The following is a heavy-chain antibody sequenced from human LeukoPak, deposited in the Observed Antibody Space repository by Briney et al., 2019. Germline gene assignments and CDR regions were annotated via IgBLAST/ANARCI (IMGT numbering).Heavy chain of an antibody. D-gene: IGHD2-15*01. J-gene: IGHJ1*01. CDR2: ISSSSSYI. CDR3: ARGGGGASRGDPEYFQH. CDR1: GFTFSSYS. Sequence: GGSLRLSCAASGFTFSSYSKNWVRQAPGKGLEWVSSISSSSSYIYYADSVKGRFTISRDNAKNSLYLQMNSLRAEDTAVYYCARGGGGASRGDPEYFQHWGQGTLVTVSS. V-gene: IGHV3-21*01.